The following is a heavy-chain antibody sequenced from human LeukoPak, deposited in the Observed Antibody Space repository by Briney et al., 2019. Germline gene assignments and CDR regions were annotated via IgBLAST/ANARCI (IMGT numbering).Heavy chain of an antibody. J-gene: IGHJ4*02. D-gene: IGHD1-1*01. CDR2: ISGSGGST. CDR3: ARVGYDSPNDY. V-gene: IGHV3-23*01. CDR1: GFTFSSYA. Sequence: GGSLRLSCAASGFTFSSYAMSWVHQAPGKGLEWVSAISGSGGSTYYADSVKGRFTISRDNAKNALYLQMNSLRAEDTAVYYCARVGYDSPNDYWGQGTLVTVSS.